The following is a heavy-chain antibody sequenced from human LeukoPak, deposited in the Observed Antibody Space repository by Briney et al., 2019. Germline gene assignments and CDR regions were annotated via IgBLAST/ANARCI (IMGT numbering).Heavy chain of an antibody. J-gene: IGHJ6*02. D-gene: IGHD1-1*01. Sequence: GESLKISCKGSGYSFTSYWIGWVRQMPGKGLEWMGIIYPGDSDTRYSPSFQGQVTISADKSISTAYLQWSSLKASDTAMYYCARQHQLYYYGTDVWGQGTTVTVSS. CDR2: IYPGDSDT. CDR3: ARQHQLYYYGTDV. V-gene: IGHV5-51*01. CDR1: GYSFTSYW.